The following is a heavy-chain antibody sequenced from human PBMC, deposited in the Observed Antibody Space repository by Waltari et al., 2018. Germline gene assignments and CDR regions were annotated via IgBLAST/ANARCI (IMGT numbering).Heavy chain of an antibody. CDR3: ANKWFCDY. D-gene: IGHD3-22*01. CDR1: GFTFSSYA. CDR2: ISYDGSNK. V-gene: IGHV3-30-3*01. J-gene: IGHJ4*02. Sequence: QVQLVESGGGVVQPGRSLRLSCAASGFTFSSYAMHWVRQAPGKGLEWVAVISYDGSNKYYADSVKGRFTISRDNSKNTLYLQMNSLRAEDTAVYYCANKWFCDYWGQGTLVTVSS.